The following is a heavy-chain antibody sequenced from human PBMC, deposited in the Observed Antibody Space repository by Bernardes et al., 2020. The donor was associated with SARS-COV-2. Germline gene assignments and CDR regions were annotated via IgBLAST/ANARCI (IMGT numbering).Heavy chain of an antibody. CDR1: GFTFSTYW. V-gene: IGHV3-74*01. J-gene: IGHJ4*02. CDR2: ISSDGSST. CDR3: ARPGRPGAYYFDY. Sequence: GSLRLSCAASGFTFSTYWMHWVRQAPGKGLVWVSRISSDGSSTTYADSVKGRFTISRDNAKNTLYLQMNSLRAEDTAVYYCARPGRPGAYYFDYWGQGNRVTVSS. D-gene: IGHD1-26*01.